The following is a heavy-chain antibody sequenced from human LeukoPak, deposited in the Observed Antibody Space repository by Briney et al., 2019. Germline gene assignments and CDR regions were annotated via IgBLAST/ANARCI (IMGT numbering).Heavy chain of an antibody. J-gene: IGHJ6*03. CDR3: AREGSGILVVVAADYPGDYYYYYMDV. Sequence: ASVKVSCKASGYTFTSYDINWVRQATGQGLEWMGWMNPNSGNTGYAQKFQGRVTMTRNTSISTAYMELSSLRSEDTAVYYCAREGSGILVVVAADYPGDYYYYYMDVWGKGTTVTVSS. V-gene: IGHV1-8*01. D-gene: IGHD2-15*01. CDR2: MNPNSGNT. CDR1: GYTFTSYD.